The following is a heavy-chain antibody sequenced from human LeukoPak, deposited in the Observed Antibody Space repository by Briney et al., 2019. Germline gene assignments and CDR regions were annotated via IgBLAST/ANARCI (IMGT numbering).Heavy chain of an antibody. Sequence: GGSLRLSCAASGFTFSSYGMSWVRQAPGKGLEWVSAISGSGASTYYADSVKGRFTISRDNSKNTLYLQMHSLRAEDTAVYYCARFLRRGTFDYWGQGTLVTVSS. CDR3: ARFLRRGTFDY. CDR2: ISGSGAST. D-gene: IGHD3-3*01. J-gene: IGHJ4*02. V-gene: IGHV3-23*01. CDR1: GFTFSSYG.